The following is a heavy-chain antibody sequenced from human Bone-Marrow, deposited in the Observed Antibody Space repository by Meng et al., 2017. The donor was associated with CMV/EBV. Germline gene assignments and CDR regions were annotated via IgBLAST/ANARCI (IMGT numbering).Heavy chain of an antibody. J-gene: IGHJ2*01. CDR2: IYNSGSA. CDR1: ITKDGND. CDR3: ARGRWSTVTYEVYRYFDL. Sequence: ITKDGNDWSWIRQRPGKGMGWSGRIYNSGSANYNPSSESRVTISVVETSTNRFSLKLRSVTAADTAVYFCARGRWSTVTYEVYRYFDLWGRGTLVTVSS. V-gene: IGHV4-31*02. D-gene: IGHD4-11*01.